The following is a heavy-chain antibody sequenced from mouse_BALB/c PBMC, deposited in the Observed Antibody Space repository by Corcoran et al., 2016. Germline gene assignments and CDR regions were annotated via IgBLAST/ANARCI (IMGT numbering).Heavy chain of an antibody. CDR3: ARTGGNYEWYFDV. V-gene: IGHV9-1*02. D-gene: IGHD2-1*01. CDR2: INTYTGEP. J-gene: IGHJ1*01. Sequence: QIQLVQSGPELKKPGETVKISCKASGYTFTNYGMNWVKQAPGKGLKWMGWINTYTGEPTYADDFKGRFAFSLETSASTAYLQINNLKNEDMATYFCARTGGNYEWYFDVWGAGTTVTVSS. CDR1: GYTFTNYG.